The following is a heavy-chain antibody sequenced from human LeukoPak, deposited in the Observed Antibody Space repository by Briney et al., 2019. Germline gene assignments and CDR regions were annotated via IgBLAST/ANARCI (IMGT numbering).Heavy chain of an antibody. J-gene: IGHJ4*02. CDR2: IRSKANSYAT. D-gene: IGHD3-10*01. CDR3: TRILWFGESYYFDY. V-gene: IGHV3-73*01. Sequence: GGSLRLSCAASGFTFSGSAMHWVRQASGKGLEWVGRIRSKANSYATAHAASVKGRFTISRDDSKNTAYLQMNSLKTEDTAVYYCTRILWFGESYYFDYWGQGTLVTVSS. CDR1: GFTFSGSA.